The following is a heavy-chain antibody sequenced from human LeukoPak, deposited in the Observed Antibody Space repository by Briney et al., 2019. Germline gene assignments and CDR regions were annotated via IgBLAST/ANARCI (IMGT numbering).Heavy chain of an antibody. D-gene: IGHD6-13*01. CDR3: ARGGVSSSQYYFDY. CDR2: INHIGST. V-gene: IGHV4-34*01. J-gene: IGHJ4*02. Sequence: SETLPLTCAVYGGSFSGYYWSWIRQPPGKGLEWIGEINHIGSTNYNPSLKSRVTISVDTSKNQFSLKQSSVTAADTAVYYCARGGVSSSQYYFDYWGQGTLVTVSS. CDR1: GGSFSGYY.